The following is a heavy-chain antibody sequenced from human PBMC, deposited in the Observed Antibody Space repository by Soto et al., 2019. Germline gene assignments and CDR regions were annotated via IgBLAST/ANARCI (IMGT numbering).Heavy chain of an antibody. J-gene: IGHJ6*02. CDR3: AKMRAGTYCSGGSCYYYGRDV. D-gene: IGHD2-15*01. Sequence: EVQLVESGGGLVQPGRSLRLSCAASGFTFDDYAMHWVRQAPGKGLEWVSGISWNSGSIGYADSVKGRFTISRDNAKNSLYLQMNSLRAEDTALYYCAKMRAGTYCSGGSCYYYGRDVWGQGTTVTVSS. V-gene: IGHV3-9*01. CDR1: GFTFDDYA. CDR2: ISWNSGSI.